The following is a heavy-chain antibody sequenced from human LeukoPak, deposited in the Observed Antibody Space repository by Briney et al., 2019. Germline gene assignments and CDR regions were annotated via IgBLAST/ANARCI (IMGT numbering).Heavy chain of an antibody. CDR1: GGSFSGYY. CDR3: ARVPRLSSSWYAPRYFDL. Sequence: SETLSLTCAVYGGSFSGYYWSWIRQPPGKGLEWIGEINHSGSTNYNPSLKSRVTISVDTSKNQFSLKLSSVTAADTAVYYCARVPRLSSSWYAPRYFDLWGRGTLVTVSS. V-gene: IGHV4-34*01. CDR2: INHSGST. J-gene: IGHJ2*01. D-gene: IGHD6-13*01.